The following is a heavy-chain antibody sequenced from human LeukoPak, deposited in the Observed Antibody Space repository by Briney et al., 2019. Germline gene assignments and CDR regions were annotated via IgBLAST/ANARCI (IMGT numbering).Heavy chain of an antibody. Sequence: SETLSLTCTVSGGSISSYYWSWIRQPPVKELEWIGYIYYSGSTNYNPSLKSRVTISVDTSKNQFSLKLSSVTAADTAVYYCARLVDCSSTSCYDWYFDLWGRGTLVTVSS. D-gene: IGHD2-2*01. CDR3: ARLVDCSSTSCYDWYFDL. CDR2: IYYSGST. CDR1: GGSISSYY. V-gene: IGHV4-59*08. J-gene: IGHJ2*01.